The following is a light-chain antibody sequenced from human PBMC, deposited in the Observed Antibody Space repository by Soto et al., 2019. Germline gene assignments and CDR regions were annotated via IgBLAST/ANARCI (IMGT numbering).Light chain of an antibody. CDR3: SSFTSSSTLVV. V-gene: IGLV2-14*01. CDR1: SSDVGGYNY. J-gene: IGLJ2*01. CDR2: EVS. Sequence: QSALTQPASVSGSPGQSITISCSATSSDVGGYNYVSWYQQHPGKAPKLMIYEVSNRPSGVSNRFSGSKSGNTASLTISGLQAKDEADYYCSSFTSSSTLVVFGGGTKVTVL.